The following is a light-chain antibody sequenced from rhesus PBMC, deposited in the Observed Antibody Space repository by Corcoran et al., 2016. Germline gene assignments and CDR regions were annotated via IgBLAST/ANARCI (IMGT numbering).Light chain of an antibody. CDR2: RAS. J-gene: IGKJ4*01. Sequence: DIQMTQSPSSLPASVGDRVTITCRASQGISNWLAWYQQKPGKAPKLLIYRASNLETGVPTRFSGIGSWTDFTLTISSLQPEDFATYYCQQHDIFPLTFGGGTKVEIK. CDR3: QQHDIFPLT. V-gene: IGKV1-69*01. CDR1: QGISNW.